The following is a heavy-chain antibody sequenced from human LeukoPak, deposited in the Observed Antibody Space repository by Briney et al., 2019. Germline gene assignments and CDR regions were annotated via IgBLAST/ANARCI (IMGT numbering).Heavy chain of an antibody. V-gene: IGHV3-7*01. D-gene: IGHD3-22*01. Sequence: PGGSLRLSCAASAFTFDDYGMSWVRQAPGKGLEWVANIKQDGSEKYYVDSVKGRFTISRDNAKNSLYLQMNSLRAEDTAVYYCARDTYYYDSSGYCDYWGQGTLVTVSS. CDR1: AFTFDDYG. J-gene: IGHJ4*02. CDR2: IKQDGSEK. CDR3: ARDTYYYDSSGYCDY.